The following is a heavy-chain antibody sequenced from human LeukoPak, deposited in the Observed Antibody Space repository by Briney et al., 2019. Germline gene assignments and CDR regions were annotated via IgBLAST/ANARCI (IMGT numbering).Heavy chain of an antibody. Sequence: GGSLRLSCAASGFTFDDYAMHWVRQAPGKGLEWVSGISWNSGSTGYADSVKGRFTISRDNAKNSLYLQMNSLRAEDTALYYCAKSLKGGQLWYFDYWGQGTLVTVSS. CDR1: GFTFDDYA. CDR3: AKSLKGGQLWYFDY. V-gene: IGHV3-9*01. D-gene: IGHD5-18*01. CDR2: ISWNSGST. J-gene: IGHJ4*02.